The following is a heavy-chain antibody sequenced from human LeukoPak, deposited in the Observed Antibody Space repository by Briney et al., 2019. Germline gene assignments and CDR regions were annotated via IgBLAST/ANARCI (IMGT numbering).Heavy chain of an antibody. V-gene: IGHV4-59*08. Sequence: SETLSLTCTVSGGSMSSYYWSWIRQPPGKGLEWIGYIYYSGSTNYNPSLKSRVTISVDTSKNQFSLKLSSVTAADTAVYYCARSDSSGYNWFDPWGQGTLATVSS. CDR3: ARSDSSGYNWFDP. D-gene: IGHD3-22*01. CDR1: GGSMSSYY. J-gene: IGHJ5*02. CDR2: IYYSGST.